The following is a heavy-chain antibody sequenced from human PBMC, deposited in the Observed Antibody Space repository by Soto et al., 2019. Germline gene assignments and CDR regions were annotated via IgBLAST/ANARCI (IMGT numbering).Heavy chain of an antibody. Sequence: EVRLVESGGGLVQPGGSLRLSCAASEFTFSGYCMHWVRQAPGKGLVWVSRIKSDGTMTMYADSVKGRFTISRDNAKNTLYLRMDSLGEEDTAVYYCARSDWFDPWGQGTLVIVSS. CDR2: IKSDGTMT. V-gene: IGHV3-74*03. J-gene: IGHJ5*02. CDR3: ARSDWFDP. CDR1: EFTFSGYC.